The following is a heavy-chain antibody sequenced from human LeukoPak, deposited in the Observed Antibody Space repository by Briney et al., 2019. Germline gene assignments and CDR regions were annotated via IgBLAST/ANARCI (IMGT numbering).Heavy chain of an antibody. CDR2: IKQDASEK. D-gene: IGHD1-26*01. CDR3: AREYSGSYFHY. Sequence: GGSLSLSFAASGLTFSSNWMSWVRPAPGKGREWVATIKQDASEKYYVDSVKGRFTISRDNAKNSLYLQMNSLRAEDTAVYYCAREYSGSYFHYWGQGTLVTVSS. CDR1: GLTFSSNW. V-gene: IGHV3-7*01. J-gene: IGHJ4*02.